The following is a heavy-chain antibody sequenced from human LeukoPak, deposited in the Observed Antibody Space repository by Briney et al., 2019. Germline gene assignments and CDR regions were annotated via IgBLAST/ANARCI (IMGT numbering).Heavy chain of an antibody. D-gene: IGHD2-15*01. CDR3: ARRPGYCSGGSCYSESKRYYFDY. CDR1: GGTFSSYA. Sequence: GASVKVSCKASGGTFSSYAINWVRQAPGQGLEWMGGIIPIFGTANYAQKFQGRVTITADESTSTAYMELSSLRSEDTAVYYCARRPGYCSGGSCYSESKRYYFDYWGQGTLVTVSS. J-gene: IGHJ4*02. V-gene: IGHV1-69*01. CDR2: IIPIFGTA.